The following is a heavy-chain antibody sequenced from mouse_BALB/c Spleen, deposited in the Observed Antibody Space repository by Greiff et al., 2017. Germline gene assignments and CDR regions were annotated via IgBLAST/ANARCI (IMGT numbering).Heavy chain of an antibody. CDR2: IYPGDGDT. CDR3: ARRGYAMDY. V-gene: IGHV1-80*01. Sequence: VKVVESGAELVRPGSSVKISCKASGYAFSSYWMNWVKQRPGQGLEWIGQIYPGDGDTNYNGKFKGKATLTADKSSSTAYMQLSSLTSEDSAVYFCARRGYAMDYWGQGTSVTVAS. J-gene: IGHJ4*01. CDR1: GYAFSSYW.